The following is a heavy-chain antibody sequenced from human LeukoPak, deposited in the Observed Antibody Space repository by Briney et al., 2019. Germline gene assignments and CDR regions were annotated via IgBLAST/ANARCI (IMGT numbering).Heavy chain of an antibody. J-gene: IGHJ4*02. CDR3: ARDSNSDY. CDR2: ISSSSSYI. CDR1: GFTFSNYW. V-gene: IGHV3-21*01. D-gene: IGHD4-11*01. Sequence: GGSLRLSCAASGFTFSNYWMPWVRQAPGKGLEWVSSISSSSSYIYYADSVKGRFTISRDNDKNSLYLQMNSLRAEDTAVYYCARDSNSDYWGQGTLVTVSS.